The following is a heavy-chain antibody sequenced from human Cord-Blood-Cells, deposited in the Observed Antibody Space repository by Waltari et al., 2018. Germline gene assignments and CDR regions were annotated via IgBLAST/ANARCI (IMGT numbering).Heavy chain of an antibody. V-gene: IGHV4-39*01. CDR2: IYYSGST. Sequence: QPQLQESGPGLVKPSETLSLTCTVSGGSISSSSYYWGWIRQPPGKGLEWIGSIYYSGSTYYTPSLKSRVTISVDTSKNQFSLKLSSVTAADTAVYYCASLSAEYFQHWGQGTLVTVSS. J-gene: IGHJ1*01. CDR1: GGSISSSSYY. CDR3: ASLSAEYFQH.